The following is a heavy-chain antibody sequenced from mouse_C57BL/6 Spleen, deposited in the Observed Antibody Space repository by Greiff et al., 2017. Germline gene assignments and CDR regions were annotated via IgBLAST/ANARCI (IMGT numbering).Heavy chain of an antibody. D-gene: IGHD2-1*01. CDR2: IWSDGST. V-gene: IGHV2-6-1*01. J-gene: IGHJ4*01. CDR3: ARQPNLYYGNYYAMDY. CDR1: GFSLTSYG. Sequence: VQLQESGPGLVAPSQSLSITCTVSGFSLTSYGVHWVRQPPGKGLEWLVVIWSDGSTTYNSALKSRLSISKDNSKSQVFLKMNSLQTDDTAMYYCARQPNLYYGNYYAMDYWGQGTSVTVSS.